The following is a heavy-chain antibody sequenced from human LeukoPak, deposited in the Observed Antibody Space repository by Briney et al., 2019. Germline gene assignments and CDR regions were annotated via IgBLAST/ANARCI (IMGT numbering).Heavy chain of an antibody. Sequence: GGSLRLSCAASGLTFSSYAMHWVRQAPGKGLEWVAVISYDGSNKYYADSVKGRFTISRDNSKNTLYLQMNSLRAEDTAVYYFEKGRWFGELTGYYFYYWGQGTLVTVSS. CDR2: ISYDGSNK. V-gene: IGHV3-30-3*01. J-gene: IGHJ4*02. D-gene: IGHD3-10*01. CDR3: EKGRWFGELTGYYFYY. CDR1: GLTFSSYA.